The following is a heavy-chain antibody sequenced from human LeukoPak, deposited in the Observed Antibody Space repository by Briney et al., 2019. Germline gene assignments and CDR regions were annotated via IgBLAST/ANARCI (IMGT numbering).Heavy chain of an antibody. D-gene: IGHD5-12*01. CDR1: GGSFSGDF. Sequence: SETLSLTCAVYGGSFSGDFWSWIRQSPGRGLEWIGEINHAGSTTYNPSLESRVTMSVDRSTNQISLEMTSVTAADTAIYYCAGHTWQWLLFDDWGQGTQVTISS. J-gene: IGHJ4*02. V-gene: IGHV4-34*01. CDR3: AGHTWQWLLFDD. CDR2: INHAGST.